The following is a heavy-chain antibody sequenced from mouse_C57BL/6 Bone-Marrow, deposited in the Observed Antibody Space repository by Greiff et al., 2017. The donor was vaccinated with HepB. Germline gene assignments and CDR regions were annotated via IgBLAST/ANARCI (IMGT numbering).Heavy chain of an antibody. Sequence: EVKLMESGGGLVKPGGSLKLSCAASGFTFSDYGMHWVRQAPEKGLEWVAYISSGSSTIYYADTVKGRFTISRDNAKTTLFLQMTSLRSEDTAMYYCARSWFAYWGQGTLVTVSA. CDR3: ARSWFAY. J-gene: IGHJ3*01. CDR2: ISSGSSTI. CDR1: GFTFSDYG. V-gene: IGHV5-17*01.